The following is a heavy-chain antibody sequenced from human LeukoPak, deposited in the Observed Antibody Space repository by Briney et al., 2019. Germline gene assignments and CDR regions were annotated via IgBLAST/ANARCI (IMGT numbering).Heavy chain of an antibody. CDR1: GFTFSSYA. D-gene: IGHD1-26*01. V-gene: IGHV3-30-3*01. J-gene: IGHJ4*02. CDR3: ARAPLSGNSYSGSYYPDY. Sequence: PGGSLRLSCAASGFTFSSYAMHWVRQAPGKGLEWVAVISYDGSNKYYADSVKGRFTISRDNSKNTLYLQMNSLRAEDTAVYYCARAPLSGNSYSGSYYPDYWGQGTLVTVSS. CDR2: ISYDGSNK.